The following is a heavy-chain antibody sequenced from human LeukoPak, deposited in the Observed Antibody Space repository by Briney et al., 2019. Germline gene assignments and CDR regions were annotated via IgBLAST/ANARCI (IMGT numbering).Heavy chain of an antibody. CDR1: GFAFSNYA. Sequence: GGSLRLSCTTSGFAFSNYAMNWVRQAPGKGPEWVSGISGFNTYYADSVKGRFTISRDNAKNSLYLQMNSLRAEDTALYYCAKDMGYCSSTSCYVFDYWGQGTLVTVSS. J-gene: IGHJ4*02. CDR2: ISGFNT. D-gene: IGHD2-2*01. V-gene: IGHV3-23*01. CDR3: AKDMGYCSSTSCYVFDY.